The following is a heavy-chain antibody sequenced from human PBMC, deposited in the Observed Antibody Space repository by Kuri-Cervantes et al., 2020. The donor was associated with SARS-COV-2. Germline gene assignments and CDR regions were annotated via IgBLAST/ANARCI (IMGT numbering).Heavy chain of an antibody. J-gene: IGHJ4*02. Sequence: GESLKISCAASGFTFSSYSMNWVRQAPGKGLEWVSSISSSSSYIYYADSVKGRFTISRDNAKNSLYLRMNSLRAEDTAVYYCARGQLWFDYWGQGTLVTVSS. CDR3: ARGQLWFDY. D-gene: IGHD5-18*01. CDR1: GFTFSSYS. CDR2: ISSSSSYI. V-gene: IGHV3-21*01.